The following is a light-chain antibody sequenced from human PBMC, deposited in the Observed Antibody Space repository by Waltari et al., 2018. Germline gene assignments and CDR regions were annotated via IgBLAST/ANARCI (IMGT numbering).Light chain of an antibody. CDR1: QTVRTTY. CDR2: GAS. CDR3: QQYDISPLT. V-gene: IGKV3-20*01. J-gene: IGKJ4*01. Sequence: EIVLTQSPGTLSLSPGERATLSCRASQTVRTTYLAWYQQKPGQAPTLLFYGASSRATGIPDRCSGSGSGTDFSLTISSLEPEDVAVYYCQQYDISPLTFGGGTKVEIK.